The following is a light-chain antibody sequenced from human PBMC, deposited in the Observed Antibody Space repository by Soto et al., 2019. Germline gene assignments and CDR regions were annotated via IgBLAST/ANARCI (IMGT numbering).Light chain of an antibody. Sequence: DIQMTQSPSSQSASVGDRVTITCRASQSISSYLNWYQQKPGKAPKLLMYGASSLQSGVPSRFSGRGSGTDFTLTISNLQPEDFATYYCQQSYSAPRTFGQGTRLEIK. J-gene: IGKJ5*01. CDR1: QSISSY. CDR2: GAS. V-gene: IGKV1-39*01. CDR3: QQSYSAPRT.